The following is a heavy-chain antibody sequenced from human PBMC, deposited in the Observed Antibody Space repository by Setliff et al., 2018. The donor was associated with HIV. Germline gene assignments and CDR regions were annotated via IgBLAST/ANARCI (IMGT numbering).Heavy chain of an antibody. CDR2: IYSTGST. V-gene: IGHV4-59*11. J-gene: IGHJ4*02. D-gene: IGHD4-17*01. CDR1: AASIRSHY. CDR3: AKGAGFYGDYTFDH. Sequence: SETLSLTCTVSAASIRSHYWSWIRQSPGKAFEWIGYIYSTGSTNYNPSLQSRVTISMVASRNQFSLKVTSVTAADTAVYYCAKGAGFYGDYTFDHWGQGRQVTVSS.